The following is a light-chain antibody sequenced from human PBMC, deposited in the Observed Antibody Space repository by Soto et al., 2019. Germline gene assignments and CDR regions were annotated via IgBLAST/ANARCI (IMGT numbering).Light chain of an antibody. CDR1: QSIRKF. CDR2: DAS. J-gene: IGKJ1*01. CDR3: QQRYNWPWT. Sequence: EIVLTQSPGTLALSPGGRASLSCMAIQSIRKFLAWYQQKPGQAPRLLIYDASNRATGIPPRFSGSGSGTDFTLAISGLEPEDLELYYCQQRYNWPWTFGQGTKVDIK. V-gene: IGKV3-11*01.